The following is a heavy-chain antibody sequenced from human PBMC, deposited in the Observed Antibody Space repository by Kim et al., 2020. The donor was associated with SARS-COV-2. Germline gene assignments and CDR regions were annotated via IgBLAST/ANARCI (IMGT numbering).Heavy chain of an antibody. D-gene: IGHD2-2*01. V-gene: IGHV3-23*01. CDR1: GFTFSIYA. CDR2: ISGSGEST. Sequence: GGSLRLSCAASGFTFSIYAMTWVRQAPGRGLEWVATISGSGESTYYADSVRGRFTISRDTAKNTLYLQMNSLMAEDTAVYYCAKSGTLGACSSTGGYDYFDLWGQGATVTVSS. J-gene: IGHJ6*02. CDR3: AKSGTLGACSSTGGYDYFDL.